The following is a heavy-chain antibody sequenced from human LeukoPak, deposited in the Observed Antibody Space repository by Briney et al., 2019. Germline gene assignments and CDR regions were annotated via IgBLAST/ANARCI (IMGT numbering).Heavy chain of an antibody. CDR1: GFTISSYA. CDR2: ISGSGGST. J-gene: IGHJ4*02. Sequence: GGSLRLSCAASGFTISSYAMSWVRQAPGKGLEWVSAISGSGGSTYYADSVKGRFTISRDNSKNTLYLQMNSLRAEDTAVYYCAKIRAMVRGVMGYFDYWGQGTLVTVSS. V-gene: IGHV3-23*01. D-gene: IGHD3-10*01. CDR3: AKIRAMVRGVMGYFDY.